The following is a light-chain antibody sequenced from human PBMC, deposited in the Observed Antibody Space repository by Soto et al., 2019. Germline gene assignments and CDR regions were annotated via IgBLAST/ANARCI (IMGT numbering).Light chain of an antibody. CDR3: CSYAGSYTGV. Sequence: QSVLTQPRSVSGSPGQSVTISCTGTSSDVGGYNYVSWYQHHPGKASKLMIYGVSKRPSGVPDRFSGSKSGNTASLTISGLQAEDEADYYCCSYAGSYTGVFGGGTKVTVL. CDR2: GVS. CDR1: SSDVGGYNY. V-gene: IGLV2-11*01. J-gene: IGLJ3*02.